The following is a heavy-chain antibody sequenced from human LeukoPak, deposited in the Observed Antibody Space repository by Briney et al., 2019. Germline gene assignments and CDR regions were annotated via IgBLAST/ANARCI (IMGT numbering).Heavy chain of an antibody. Sequence: SETVSLTCTVSGGSISSYYWSWIRQPPGKGLEWIGYIYYSGGTNYNPSLKSRVTISVDTSKNQFSLRLSSVTAADTAVYYCARQRAGPLHYFDYWGQETVDTVSS. D-gene: IGHD1-26*01. CDR1: GGSISSYY. CDR3: ARQRAGPLHYFDY. V-gene: IGHV4-59*08. J-gene: IGHJ4*02. CDR2: IYYSGGT.